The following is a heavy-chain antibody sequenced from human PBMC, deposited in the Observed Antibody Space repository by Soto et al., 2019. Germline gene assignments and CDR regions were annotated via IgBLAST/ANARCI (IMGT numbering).Heavy chain of an antibody. CDR2: IYYSGST. CDR1: GGSISSGDYY. D-gene: IGHD6-19*01. CDR3: AQGAAVAGIDYYYYGMDV. J-gene: IGHJ6*02. V-gene: IGHV4-30-4*01. Sequence: QVQLQESGPGLVKPSQTLSLTCTVSGGSISSGDYYWSWIRQPPGKGLEWIGYIYYSGSTYYNPSLKSRVTISVDTSKNQFTLKLSSVTAADTAVYYCAQGAAVAGIDYYYYGMDVWGQGTTVTVSS.